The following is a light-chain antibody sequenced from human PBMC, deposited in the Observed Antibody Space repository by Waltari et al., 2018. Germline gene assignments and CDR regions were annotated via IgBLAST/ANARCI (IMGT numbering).Light chain of an antibody. Sequence: QSALTQPASVSGSPGQSIPISCPAVNSNVDILPLLSWYQHHPGTNPRLLIYEISQRPSGISNRFSGSKSGNTASLTISGLQPEDEADYFCCSFAGYGIYVFGSGTQVSVL. CDR2: EIS. CDR1: NSNVDILPL. V-gene: IGLV2-23*02. J-gene: IGLJ1*01. CDR3: CSFAGYGIYV.